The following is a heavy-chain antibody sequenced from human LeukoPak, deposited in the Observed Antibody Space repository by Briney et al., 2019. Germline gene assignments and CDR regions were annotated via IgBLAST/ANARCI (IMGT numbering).Heavy chain of an antibody. CDR1: GYTFTSYD. J-gene: IGHJ6*03. D-gene: IGHD5-24*01. CDR2: MNPNSGNT. V-gene: IGHV1-8*01. Sequence: ASVKVSCKASGYTFTSYDINWVRQATGQGLEWMGWMNPNSGNTGYAQKFQGRVTMTRNTSISTAYMELSSLRSEDTAVYYCARGRRSRDGYNYHYYYYMDVWGKGTTVTVSS. CDR3: ARGRRSRDGYNYHYYYYMDV.